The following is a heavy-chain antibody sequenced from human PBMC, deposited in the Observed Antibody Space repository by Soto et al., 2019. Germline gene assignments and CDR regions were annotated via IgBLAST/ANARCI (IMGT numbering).Heavy chain of an antibody. J-gene: IGHJ4*01. D-gene: IGHD3-16*01. V-gene: IGHV3-23*01. CDR2: ISGSVRDT. CDR3: AKDRLEDVGTFFEF. Sequence: HPGGSLRLSCEASGFTFSNYAMSWVRQAPGKGLEWVSGISGSVRDTYYADSVKGRLTISRDNAKNTLFLQMNSLRAEDAASYYSAKDRLEDVGTFFEFWGDGILVT. CDR1: GFTFSNYA.